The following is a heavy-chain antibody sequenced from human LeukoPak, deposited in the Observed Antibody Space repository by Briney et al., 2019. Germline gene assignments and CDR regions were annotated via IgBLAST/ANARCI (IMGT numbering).Heavy chain of an antibody. V-gene: IGHV4-34*01. J-gene: IGHJ5*02. CDR1: GGSFSGYY. CDR2: INHSGST. Sequence: SETLSLTCAVYGGSFSGYYWSWIRQPPGKGLEWTGEINHSGSTNYNPSLKSRVTISVDTSKNQFSLKLGSVTAADTAVYYCARVRNWFDPWGQGTLVTVSS. CDR3: ARVRNWFDP.